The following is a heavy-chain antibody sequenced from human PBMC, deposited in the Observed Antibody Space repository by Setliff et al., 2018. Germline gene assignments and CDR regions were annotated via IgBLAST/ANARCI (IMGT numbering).Heavy chain of an antibody. CDR2: INHSGST. J-gene: IGHJ4*02. Sequence: PSETLSLTCAVYGGSFSGYYWSWIRQPPGKGLEWIGEINHSGSTNYNPSPKSRVTISVDTSKNQFSLKLSSVTAADTALYYCTVYNTGSSKDHYWGQGTPVTVSS. V-gene: IGHV4-34*01. D-gene: IGHD2-8*02. CDR1: GGSFSGYY. CDR3: TVYNTGSSKDHY.